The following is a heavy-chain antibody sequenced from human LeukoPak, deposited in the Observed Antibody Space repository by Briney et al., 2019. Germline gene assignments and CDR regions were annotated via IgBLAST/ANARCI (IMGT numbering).Heavy chain of an antibody. J-gene: IGHJ3*02. CDR3: ASRSGWFTFDI. CDR2: IFDSGDP. Sequence: PSETLSLTCTVSGASIDTYYWSWIRQPPGKGLEWIGYIFDSGDPNYNPSIKSRLTISLDTAKNQFSLSLRSVTAADTAVYYCASRSGWFTFDIWGQGTMVTVSS. V-gene: IGHV4-59*01. D-gene: IGHD6-19*01. CDR1: GASIDTYY.